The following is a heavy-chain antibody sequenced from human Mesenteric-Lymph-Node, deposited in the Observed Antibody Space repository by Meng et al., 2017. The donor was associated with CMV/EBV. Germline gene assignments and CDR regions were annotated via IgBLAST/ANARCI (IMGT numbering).Heavy chain of an antibody. J-gene: IGHJ4*02. CDR1: GFTFSSYS. D-gene: IGHD3-10*01. CDR2: ISSSSSTI. CDR3: ARSLGGSGSYFDY. Sequence: GGSLRLSCAASGFTFSSYSMNWVRQAPGKGLEWVSYISSSSSTIYYADSVKGRFTISRDNAKNSLYLQMNSLRAEDTALYYCARSLGGSGSYFDYWGQGTLVTVSS. V-gene: IGHV3-48*04.